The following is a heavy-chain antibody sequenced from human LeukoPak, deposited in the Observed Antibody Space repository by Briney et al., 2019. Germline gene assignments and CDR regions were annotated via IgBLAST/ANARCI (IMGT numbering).Heavy chain of an antibody. CDR3: ARDKYSSVYRDGDAFDI. D-gene: IGHD6-25*01. V-gene: IGHV4-39*07. Sequence: PSETLSLTCTVSGGSTSSSSYYWGWIRQPPGKGLEWIGSIYYSGSTYYNPSLKSRVTVSVDTSKNQFSLKLSSVTAADTAVYYCARDKYSSVYRDGDAFDIWGQGTMVTVSS. CDR1: GGSTSSSSYY. CDR2: IYYSGST. J-gene: IGHJ3*02.